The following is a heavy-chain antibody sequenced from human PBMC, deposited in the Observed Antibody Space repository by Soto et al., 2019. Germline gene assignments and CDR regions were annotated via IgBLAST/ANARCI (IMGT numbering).Heavy chain of an antibody. CDR3: AREEVTNYYFDY. CDR1: GFPFSNYA. CDR2: ISYGGSNK. Sequence: LRLSCAASGFPFSNYAMHWVRQTPGKGLEWVAVISYGGSNKYYADSVKGRFTISRDNPKNTLYLQMNSLRAEDTAVYYCAREEVTNYYFDYWGQGALVTVSS. D-gene: IGHD4-4*01. J-gene: IGHJ4*02. V-gene: IGHV3-30-3*01.